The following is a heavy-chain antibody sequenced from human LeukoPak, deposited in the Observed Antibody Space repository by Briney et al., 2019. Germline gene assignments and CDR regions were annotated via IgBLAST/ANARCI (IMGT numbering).Heavy chain of an antibody. Sequence: ASVKVSCKASGYTFTSYYVHWVRQAPGQGLEWMGIINPSGGSTSYAQKFQGRVTMTRDTSTSTVYMELSSLRSEDTAVYYCARVIGRAAAGYFDLNYWGQGTLVTVSS. V-gene: IGHV1-46*01. CDR3: ARVIGRAAAGYFDLNY. D-gene: IGHD6-13*01. J-gene: IGHJ4*02. CDR2: INPSGGST. CDR1: GYTFTSYY.